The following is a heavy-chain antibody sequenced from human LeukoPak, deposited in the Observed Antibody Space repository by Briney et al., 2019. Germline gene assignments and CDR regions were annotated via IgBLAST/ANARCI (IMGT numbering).Heavy chain of an antibody. J-gene: IGHJ3*02. V-gene: IGHV1-2*02. CDR1: GYTFTGYY. D-gene: IGHD3-22*01. CDR3: ARAGVWDYSDSSGYHNGAFDI. CDR2: INPNSGGT. Sequence: ASVKVSCKASGYTFTGYYMQWVRQAPGQGLEWMGRINPNSGGTNYAQKFQGRVTMTRDTSISTAYMELSRLRSDDTAVYYCARAGVWDYSDSSGYHNGAFDIWGQGTMVTVSS.